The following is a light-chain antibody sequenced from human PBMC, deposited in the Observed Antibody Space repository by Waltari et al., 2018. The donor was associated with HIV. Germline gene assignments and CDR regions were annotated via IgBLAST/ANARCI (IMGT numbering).Light chain of an antibody. V-gene: IGKV1-17*01. CDR1: QGIRNA. Sequence: DIQMTQSPSSLSASVGDRVTITCRASQGIRNALGWYQQKPGDAPKRLIYAASTLQNGVSSRFSGSGSGTEFTLTITSLQPEDVATYYCLQHYDYPRTFGQGTKLEIK. CDR2: AAS. CDR3: LQHYDYPRT. J-gene: IGKJ2*01.